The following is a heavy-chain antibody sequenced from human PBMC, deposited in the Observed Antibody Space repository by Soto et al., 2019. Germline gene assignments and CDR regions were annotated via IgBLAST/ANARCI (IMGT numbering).Heavy chain of an antibody. D-gene: IGHD1-26*01. CDR2: IRFDGSNI. J-gene: IGHJ4*02. CDR1: WVNITGFG. Sequence: FIRHPNAVAWVNITGFGGHRVRKIQSKGLEWVAVIRFDGSNIYYADFVKGRFTISRDNSKNTLYLQMNSLRAEDTAVYYCSRDGVGATVFFADFAYLGQGALVTVSS. CDR3: SRDGVGATVFFADFAY. V-gene: IGHV3-33*08.